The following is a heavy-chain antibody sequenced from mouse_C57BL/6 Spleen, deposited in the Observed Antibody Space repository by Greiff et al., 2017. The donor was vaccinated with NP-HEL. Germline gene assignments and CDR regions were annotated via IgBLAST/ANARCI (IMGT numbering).Heavy chain of an antibody. Sequence: VKLQQPGAELVKPGASVKMSCKASGYTFTSYWITWVKQRPGQGLEWIGDIYPGSGSTNYNEKFKSKATLTVDTSSSTAYMQLSSLTSEDSAVYYCARGDSPLPGPGDYWGQGTTLTVSS. CDR3: ARGDSPLPGPGDY. CDR1: GYTFTSYW. V-gene: IGHV1-55*01. J-gene: IGHJ2*01. D-gene: IGHD3-3*01. CDR2: IYPGSGST.